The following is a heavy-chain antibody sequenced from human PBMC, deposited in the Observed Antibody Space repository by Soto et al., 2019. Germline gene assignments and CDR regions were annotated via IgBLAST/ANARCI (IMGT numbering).Heavy chain of an antibody. D-gene: IGHD7-27*01. V-gene: IGHV4-59*08. CDR1: NDSISTYY. Sequence: QVQLQESGPGLVKPSETLSLTCTVSNDSISTYYWTWIRQPPGKGLEWIGFIYYSGSTNYNPSLQTQVTISVDTSKNQFSRKMNSVTAADTAVYYCARPGRDWGALHYWGQGTLVTVSS. CDR3: ARPGRDWGALHY. J-gene: IGHJ4*02. CDR2: IYYSGST.